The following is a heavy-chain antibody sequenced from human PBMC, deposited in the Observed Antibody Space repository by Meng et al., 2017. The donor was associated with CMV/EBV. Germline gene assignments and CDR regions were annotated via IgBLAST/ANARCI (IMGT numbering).Heavy chain of an antibody. CDR2: IRYDGSNK. V-gene: IGHV3-30*02. Sequence: LSLTCAASGFTFSSYGMHWARQAPGKGLEWVAFIRYDGSNKYYADSVKGRFTISRDNSKNTLYLQMNSLRAEDTAVYYCANVAQSPGWELHHYYYGMDVWGQGTTVTVSS. CDR3: ANVAQSPGWELHHYYYGMDV. CDR1: GFTFSSYG. D-gene: IGHD1-26*01. J-gene: IGHJ6*02.